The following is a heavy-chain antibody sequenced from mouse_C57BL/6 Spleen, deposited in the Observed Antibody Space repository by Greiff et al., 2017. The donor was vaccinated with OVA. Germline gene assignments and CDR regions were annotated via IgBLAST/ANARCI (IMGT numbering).Heavy chain of an antibody. CDR2: ISSGSSTI. Sequence: EVKLMESGGGLVKPGGSLKLSCAASGFTFSDYGMHWVRQAPEKGLEWVAYISSGSSTIYYADTVKGRFTISRDNAKNTLFLQMTSLRTEDTAMYYCAREGANWGQGTLVTVAA. J-gene: IGHJ3*01. CDR3: AREGAN. V-gene: IGHV5-17*01. CDR1: GFTFSDYG.